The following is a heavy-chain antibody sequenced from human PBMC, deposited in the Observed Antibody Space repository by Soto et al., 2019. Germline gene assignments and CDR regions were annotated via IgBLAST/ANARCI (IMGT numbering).Heavy chain of an antibody. CDR2: ISSSTSYV. D-gene: IGHD2-2*01. V-gene: IGHV3-21*06. CDR3: ARDPSEGRVGNWFES. CDR1: GGTFCNHG. J-gene: IGHJ5*01. Sequence: GPRIPSRGASGGTFCNHGKHWHRPTQGKGLEWVASISSSTSYVYYADSVKGRFSTSRDNAKNILYLEMYALRTEDTAVYYCARDPSEGRVGNWFESWGQGTLVKVSS.